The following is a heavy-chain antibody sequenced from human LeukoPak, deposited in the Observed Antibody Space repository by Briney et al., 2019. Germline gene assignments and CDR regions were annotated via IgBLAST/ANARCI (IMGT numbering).Heavy chain of an antibody. D-gene: IGHD2-8*01. CDR1: GGSINNYW. Sequence: SETLSLTCTVSGGSINNYWWSWIRQRPGKGLKGIGYIHYTGSTNYKPSLKRRVTMPVDTSKLQFSLKLSSVTTADTAVYFCASYYCPSGVCSGFDHWGEGTLVSVSS. CDR2: IHYTGST. J-gene: IGHJ4*02. CDR3: ASYYCPSGVCSGFDH. V-gene: IGHV4-59*01.